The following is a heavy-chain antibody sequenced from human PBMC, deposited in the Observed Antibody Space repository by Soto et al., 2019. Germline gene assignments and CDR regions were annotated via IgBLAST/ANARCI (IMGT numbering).Heavy chain of an antibody. CDR2: IYYSGST. CDR1: GGSISSYY. J-gene: IGHJ4*02. CDR3: ARHSGYSGYDFDY. D-gene: IGHD5-12*01. V-gene: IGHV4-59*08. Sequence: SETLSLTCTVSGGSISSYYWSWIRQPPGKGLEWIGYIYYSGSTNYNPSLKSRVTISVDTSKNQFSLKLSSVTAADTAVYYCARHSGYSGYDFDYWGQGTLVTVSS.